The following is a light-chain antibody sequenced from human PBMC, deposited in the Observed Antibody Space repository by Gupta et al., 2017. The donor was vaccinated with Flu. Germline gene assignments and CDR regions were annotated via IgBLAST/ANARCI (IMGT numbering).Light chain of an antibody. V-gene: IGKV1-9*01. J-gene: IGKJ1*01. Sequence: FLSASVGDRVTIAGRASQGISSFLGWYEQKPGKAPKRLICDASTWQSGVPSKFSGSRCGTEVTLTISSRQQEDFAAYYFEQRNGYPPWTFGQGTKVEIK. CDR2: DAS. CDR1: QGISSF. CDR3: EQRNGYPPWT.